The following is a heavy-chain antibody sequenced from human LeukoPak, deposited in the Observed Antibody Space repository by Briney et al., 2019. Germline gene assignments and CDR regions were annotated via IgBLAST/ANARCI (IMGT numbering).Heavy chain of an antibody. CDR1: GYSFTSYW. CDR2: IYPGDSDT. Sequence: GESLKISCKGSGYSFTSYWISWVRQMPGKGLEWMGIIYPGDSDTRYSPSFQGQVTISADKSISTAYLQWSSLKASDTAMYYCARLCGYDYVWGSYRSGWFDPWGQGTLVTVSS. V-gene: IGHV5-51*01. CDR3: ARLCGYDYVWGSYRSGWFDP. D-gene: IGHD3-16*02. J-gene: IGHJ5*02.